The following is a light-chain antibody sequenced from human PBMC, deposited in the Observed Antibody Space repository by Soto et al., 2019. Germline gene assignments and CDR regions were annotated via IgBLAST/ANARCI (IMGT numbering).Light chain of an antibody. CDR1: ESVTSN. Sequence: ETVMTQSPATLSVSPGERATLSCRASESVTSNLAWYQQKPGQAPRLLIYGASSRATDIPARFSGSGSGTEYTLTISNLQSEDFAVYYCQQYNSWPPITFGQGTRLDMK. V-gene: IGKV3-15*01. CDR2: GAS. J-gene: IGKJ5*01. CDR3: QQYNSWPPIT.